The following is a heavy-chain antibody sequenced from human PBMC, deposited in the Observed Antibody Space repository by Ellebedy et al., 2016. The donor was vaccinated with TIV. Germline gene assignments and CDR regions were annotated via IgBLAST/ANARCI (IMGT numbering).Heavy chain of an antibody. D-gene: IGHD6-6*01. V-gene: IGHV1-24*01. Sequence: ASVKVSXXVSGYTLTELSMHWVRQAPGKGLEWMGGFDPEDGETIYAQKFQGRVTMTEDTSTDTAYMELSSLRSEDTAVYYCATIAARPDGDFDYWGQGTLVTVSS. CDR3: ATIAARPDGDFDY. J-gene: IGHJ4*02. CDR2: FDPEDGET. CDR1: GYTLTELS.